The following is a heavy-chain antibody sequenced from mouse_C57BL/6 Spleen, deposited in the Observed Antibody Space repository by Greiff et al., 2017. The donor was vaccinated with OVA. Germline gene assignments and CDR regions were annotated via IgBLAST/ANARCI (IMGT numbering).Heavy chain of an antibody. D-gene: IGHD2-2*01. J-gene: IGHJ3*01. Sequence: EVQLVESGGGLVKPGGSLKLSCAASGFTFSSYAMSWVRQTPEKRLEWVATISDGGSYTYYPDNVKGRFTISRDNAKNNLYLQMSHLKSEDTAMYYCAREEGGYDALFAYWGQGTLVTVSA. CDR1: GFTFSSYA. V-gene: IGHV5-4*01. CDR2: ISDGGSYT. CDR3: AREEGGYDALFAY.